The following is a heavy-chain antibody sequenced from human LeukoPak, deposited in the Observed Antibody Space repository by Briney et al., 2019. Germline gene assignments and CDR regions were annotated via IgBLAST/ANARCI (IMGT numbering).Heavy chain of an antibody. V-gene: IGHV4-4*02. CDR1: GDSISSNNW. CDR2: IYHTGII. CDR3: ARDRSGMGV. J-gene: IGHJ6*02. Sequence: SGTLSLTCAVSGDSISSNNWWTWVRQPPGKGLEWIGAIYHTGIIDHNPSLKSRVSLSVDKSKNQFSLKLFSVTAADTAVYYCARDRSGMGVWGQGTTVTVSS.